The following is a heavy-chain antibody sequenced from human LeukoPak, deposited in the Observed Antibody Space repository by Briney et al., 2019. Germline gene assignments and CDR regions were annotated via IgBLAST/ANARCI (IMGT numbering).Heavy chain of an antibody. V-gene: IGHV3-33*01. J-gene: IGHJ4*02. CDR3: ARDAQRGFDYSNSLQY. CDR2: IRSDGTNK. D-gene: IGHD4-11*01. Sequence: SLRLSSAAAGVTCSHDGMLWVRQAPGKGLEWVAVIRSDGTNKCYADSVKGRFSISREDSQKRVFLQMYSLRAEDTAVYYCARDAQRGFDYSNSLQYWGQGALVTVSS. CDR1: GVTCSHDG.